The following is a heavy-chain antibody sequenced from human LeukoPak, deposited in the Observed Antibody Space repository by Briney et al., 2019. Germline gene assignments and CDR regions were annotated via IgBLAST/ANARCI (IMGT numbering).Heavy chain of an antibody. CDR1: GFTFSSYS. CDR3: ARRHASGYYYMDV. D-gene: IGHD3-10*01. CDR2: ISSSSSYI. V-gene: IGHV3-21*01. J-gene: IGHJ6*03. Sequence: GGSLRLSCAASGFTFSSYSMNWVRQAPGKGLEWVSSISSSSSYIYYADSVKGRFTISRDNAKNTLYLQMNSLRAEDTAVYYCARRHASGYYYMDVWGKGTTVTVSS.